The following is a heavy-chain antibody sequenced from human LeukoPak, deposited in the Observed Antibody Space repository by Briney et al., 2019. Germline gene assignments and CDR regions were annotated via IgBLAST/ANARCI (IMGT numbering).Heavy chain of an antibody. CDR1: GFTVSSNY. D-gene: IGHD1-26*01. CDR2: ICSGGST. CDR3: ARDARVGATNY. Sequence: GGSLRLSCAASGFTVSSNYMSWVRQAPGKGLEWVSVICSGGSTYYADSVKGRFTISRDNSKNTLYLQMNSLRAEDTAVYYCARDARVGATNYWGQGTLVTVSS. V-gene: IGHV3-53*01. J-gene: IGHJ4*02.